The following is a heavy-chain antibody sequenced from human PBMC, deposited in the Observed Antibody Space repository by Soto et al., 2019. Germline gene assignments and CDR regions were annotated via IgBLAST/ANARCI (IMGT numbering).Heavy chain of an antibody. D-gene: IGHD1-26*01. J-gene: IGHJ4*02. CDR1: GGSVSSGSYY. Sequence: PSETLSLTCTVSGGSVSSGSYYWSWIRQPPGKGLEWIGYIYYSGSTNYNPSLKSRVTISVDTSKNQFSLKLSSVTAADTAVYYCARGGSYSGILWDYWGQGTLVTVSS. CDR3: ARGGSYSGILWDY. CDR2: IYYSGST. V-gene: IGHV4-61*01.